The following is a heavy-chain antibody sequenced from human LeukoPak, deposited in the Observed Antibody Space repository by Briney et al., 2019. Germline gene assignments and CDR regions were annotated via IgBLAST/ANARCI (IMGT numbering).Heavy chain of an antibody. CDR2: IYYSGSN. V-gene: IGHV4-39*07. CDR3: ARDDLQLVRRLGGSTEYYYYYYMDV. D-gene: IGHD6-13*01. J-gene: IGHJ6*03. Sequence: PSETLSLTCTVSGGSISSSSYYWGWIRQPPGKGLEWIGTIYYSGSNYYNPSLKSRVTISVDTSKNQFSLQLNSVTPEDTAVYYCARDDLQLVRRLGGSTEYYYYYYMDVWGKGTTVTVSS. CDR1: GGSISSSSYY.